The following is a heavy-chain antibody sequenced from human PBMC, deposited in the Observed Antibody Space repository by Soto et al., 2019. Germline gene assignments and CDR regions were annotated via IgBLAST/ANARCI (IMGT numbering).Heavy chain of an antibody. J-gene: IGHJ6*02. CDR3: TRSSRPLSWFGGVTYYYYGMDV. D-gene: IGHD3-16*01. CDR1: GFTYGDYA. Sequence: PGGSLRLSCTASGFTYGDYAMSWFRQAPGKGLEWVGFIRSKTYGGTTEYAASVKGRFTISRDDSKSIAYLQMNSLKTEDTAVYYCTRSSRPLSWFGGVTYYYYGMDVWGQGTTVTVSS. V-gene: IGHV3-49*03. CDR2: IRSKTYGGTT.